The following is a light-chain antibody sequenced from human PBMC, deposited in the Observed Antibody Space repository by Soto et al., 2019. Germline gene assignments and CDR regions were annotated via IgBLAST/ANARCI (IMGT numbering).Light chain of an antibody. Sequence: SYELTQPPSVSVAPGQTARITCGGTNIGSKSVHWYQQKPGQAPVLVVYDGTDRASGIPERFSGSNSGNTATLTISGVEGGDEADYYCQVWDDTSDHVVFGGGTKVTVL. CDR2: DGT. CDR3: QVWDDTSDHVV. V-gene: IGLV3-21*02. J-gene: IGLJ2*01. CDR1: NIGSKS.